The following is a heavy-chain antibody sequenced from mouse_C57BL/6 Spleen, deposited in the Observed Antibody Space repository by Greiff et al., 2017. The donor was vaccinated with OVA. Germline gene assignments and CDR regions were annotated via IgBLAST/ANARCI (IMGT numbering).Heavy chain of an antibody. D-gene: IGHD1-1*01. CDR2: IRSKSNNYAT. CDR3: VRNYYGSSYDWYFDV. CDR1: GFSFNTYA. J-gene: IGHJ1*03. Sequence: EVQGVESGGGLVQPKGSLKLSCAASGFSFNTYAMNWVRQAPGKGLEWVARIRSKSNNYATYYADSVKDRFTISRDDSESMLYLQMNNLKTEDTAMYYCVRNYYGSSYDWYFDVWGTGTTVTVSS. V-gene: IGHV10-1*01.